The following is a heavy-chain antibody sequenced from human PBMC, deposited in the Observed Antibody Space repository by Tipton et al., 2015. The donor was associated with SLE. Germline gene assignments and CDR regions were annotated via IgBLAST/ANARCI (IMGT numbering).Heavy chain of an antibody. D-gene: IGHD3-9*01. CDR1: GGSVSSGSYY. CDR2: IYYSGST. J-gene: IGHJ4*02. CDR3: ARRDDILTGYYLYYFDY. Sequence: TLSLTCTVSGGSVSSGSYYWSWIRQPPGKGLEWIGYIYYSGSTNYNPSLKSRVTISVDTSKNQFSLKLSSVTAADTAVYYCARRDDILTGYYLYYFDYWGQGTLVTVSS. V-gene: IGHV4-61*01.